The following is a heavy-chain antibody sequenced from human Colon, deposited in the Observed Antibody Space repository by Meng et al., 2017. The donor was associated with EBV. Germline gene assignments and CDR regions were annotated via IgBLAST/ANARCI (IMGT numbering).Heavy chain of an antibody. D-gene: IGHD4-17*01. J-gene: IGHJ4*02. Sequence: QVQLLGWGPGLVKPSGTRSLTFAVSGDSISNNWLSWVRQPPGKGLEWIGEIYHSGTTNYNPSLRSRVTISVDKSKNQFSLQLTSVTAADTAVYYCARNGDYNPGLYWGQGTLVTVSS. V-gene: IGHV4-4*02. CDR2: IYHSGTT. CDR1: GDSISNNW. CDR3: ARNGDYNPGLY.